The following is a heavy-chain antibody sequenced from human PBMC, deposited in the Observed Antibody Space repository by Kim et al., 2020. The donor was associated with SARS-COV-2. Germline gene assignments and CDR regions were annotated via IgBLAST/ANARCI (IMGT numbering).Heavy chain of an antibody. D-gene: IGHD3-16*01. V-gene: IGHV3-53*01. Sequence: YADSVMSRFPISSDTSKNTLELQMDRLRAEDTAVYYCARGGSYYYYGMDVWGQGTTVTVSS. CDR3: ARGGSYYYYGMDV. J-gene: IGHJ6*02.